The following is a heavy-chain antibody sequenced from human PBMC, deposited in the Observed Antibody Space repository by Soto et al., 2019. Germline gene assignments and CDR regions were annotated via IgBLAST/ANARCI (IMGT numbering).Heavy chain of an antibody. Sequence: ASVTVSFTASGSTFTNSDSNWLLQAPGRGLEWMGWIKPDSGDTNYAQSFQGRVTMTRDTSISTAYMELNNLISDDTAVYYCARRSSTWLNEIKYDPWGQGTLVTVSS. CDR2: IKPDSGDT. V-gene: IGHV1-2*02. CDR3: ARRSSTWLNEIKYDP. CDR1: GSTFTNSD. D-gene: IGHD2-2*01. J-gene: IGHJ5*02.